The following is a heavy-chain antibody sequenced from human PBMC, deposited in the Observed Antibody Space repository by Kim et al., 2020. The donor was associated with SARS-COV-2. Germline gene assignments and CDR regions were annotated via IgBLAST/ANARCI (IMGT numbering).Heavy chain of an antibody. Sequence: SETLSLTCTVSGGSISSGGYYWSWIRQHPGKGLEWIGYIYYSGSTYYNPSLKSRVTISVDTSKNQFSLKLSSVTAADTAVYYCARAVRRRITIFGVVGAFDIWGQGTMVTVSS. J-gene: IGHJ3*02. CDR3: ARAVRRRITIFGVVGAFDI. CDR2: IYYSGST. D-gene: IGHD3-3*01. V-gene: IGHV4-31*03. CDR1: GGSISSGGYY.